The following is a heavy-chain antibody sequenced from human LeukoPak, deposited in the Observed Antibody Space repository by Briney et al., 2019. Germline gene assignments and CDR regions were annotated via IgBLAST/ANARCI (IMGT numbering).Heavy chain of an antibody. CDR1: GCIFSNHW. CDR3: AKEAMTGTGIGLDY. D-gene: IGHD1-1*01. Sequence: GESLKISCKGSGCIFSNHWIGWVRQIPGKGLEWMGIINPGDSDTRYSPSFQGQITISADKSISTAYLQWKGLTASDTAMYYCAKEAMTGTGIGLDYWGQGTLVTVSS. V-gene: IGHV5-51*01. CDR2: INPGDSDT. J-gene: IGHJ4*02.